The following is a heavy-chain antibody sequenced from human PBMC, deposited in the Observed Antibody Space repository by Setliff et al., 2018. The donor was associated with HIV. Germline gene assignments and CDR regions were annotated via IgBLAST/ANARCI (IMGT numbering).Heavy chain of an antibody. J-gene: IGHJ3*02. Sequence: PGGSLRLSCAASGFIFDRYTMHWVRQAPGQGLEWLSLISYDGSKYYADSVKGRFTISRDNSKNTLYLQGGSLRPEDTAVYYCAKEAGVMDAFDIWGQGAMVTVSS. D-gene: IGHD3-16*01. CDR1: GFIFDRYT. CDR2: ISYDGSK. V-gene: IGHV3-30*04. CDR3: AKEAGVMDAFDI.